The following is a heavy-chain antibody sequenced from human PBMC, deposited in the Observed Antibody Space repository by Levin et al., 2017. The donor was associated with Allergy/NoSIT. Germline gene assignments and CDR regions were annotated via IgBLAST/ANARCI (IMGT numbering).Heavy chain of an antibody. CDR3: VKGAAAAGDLFDY. CDR2: ISWNSHKI. J-gene: IGHJ4*02. V-gene: IGHV3-9*01. CDR1: GFTFDDYA. D-gene: IGHD6-13*01. Sequence: PGGSLRLSCAASGFTFDDYAMHWVRQAPGKGLEWVSSISWNSHKIDYADSVKGRFTISRDTAKNSLFLQMNSLRAEDTALYYCVKGAAAAGDLFDYWGQGALVTVSS.